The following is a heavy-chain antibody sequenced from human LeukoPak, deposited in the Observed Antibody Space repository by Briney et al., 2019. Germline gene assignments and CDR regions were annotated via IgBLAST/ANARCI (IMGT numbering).Heavy chain of an antibody. Sequence: PGGSLRLSCAASGFTFSSYAMSWVRQAPGKGLEWVSAISGSGGSTYYADSVKGRFTISRDNSKNTLYLQMNSLRAEDTAVYYCAKGYCTNGVCYCPFDYWGQGTLVTVSS. D-gene: IGHD2-8*01. CDR1: GFTFSSYA. CDR3: AKGYCTNGVCYCPFDY. V-gene: IGHV3-23*01. J-gene: IGHJ4*02. CDR2: ISGSGGST.